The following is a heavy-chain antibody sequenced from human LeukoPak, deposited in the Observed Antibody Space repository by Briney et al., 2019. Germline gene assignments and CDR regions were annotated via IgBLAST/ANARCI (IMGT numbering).Heavy chain of an antibody. V-gene: IGHV4-61*01. CDR1: GGSISSSSYY. CDR3: VCGRYSFYYFDY. CDR2: LYYSGST. Sequence: SETLSLTCTVSGGSISSSSYYWSWIRQPPGKGLEWIGYLYYSGSTSYNPSLKSRLTISVDTSKNQFSLKLSSVTAADTAVYYCVCGRYSFYYFDYWGQGTLVTVSS. D-gene: IGHD1-26*01. J-gene: IGHJ4*02.